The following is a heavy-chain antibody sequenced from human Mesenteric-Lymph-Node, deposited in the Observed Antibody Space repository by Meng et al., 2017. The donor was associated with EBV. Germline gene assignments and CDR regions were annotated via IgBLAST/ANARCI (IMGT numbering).Heavy chain of an antibody. V-gene: IGHV1-8*01. J-gene: IGHJ4*02. CDR1: AYTFTSYD. D-gene: IGHD5-24*01. CDR3: SRDSIYNGQDS. CDR2: MKPNSGAT. Sequence: VQAARSGVSGETSWASAKVPCKSSAYTFTSYDINGVQQATGKGLEWMGWMKPNSGATGSTQKFQGRVTMTRNTSISTAYMELNSLTSEDTAVYYCSRDSIYNGQDSWGQGTLVTVSS.